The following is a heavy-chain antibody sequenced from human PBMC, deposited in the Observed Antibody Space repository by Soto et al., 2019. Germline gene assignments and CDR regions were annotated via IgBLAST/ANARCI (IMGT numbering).Heavy chain of an antibody. CDR1: GFTFSSYG. CDR2: ISYDGSNK. V-gene: IGHV3-30*18. Sequence: ESVGGVVQPGRSLRLSCAASGFTFSSYGMHWVRQAPGKGLEWVAVISYDGSNKYYADSVKGRFTISRDNSKNTLYLQMNSLRAEDTAVYYCAKEAALLGYCSSTSCYSAYMDVWGKGTTVTVSS. J-gene: IGHJ6*03. D-gene: IGHD2-2*01. CDR3: AKEAALLGYCSSTSCYSAYMDV.